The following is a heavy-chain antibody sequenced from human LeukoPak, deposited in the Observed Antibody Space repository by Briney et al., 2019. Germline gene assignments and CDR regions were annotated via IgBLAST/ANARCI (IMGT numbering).Heavy chain of an antibody. J-gene: IGHJ4*02. V-gene: IGHV3-15*01. D-gene: IGHD3-22*01. CDR2: IKSKTDGGTT. CDR3: TTDQYYYDSSGYYKPAHFDY. CDR1: GFTFSNAW. Sequence: PGGSQRLSCAASGFTFSNAWMSWVRQAPGKGLEWVGRIKSKTDGGTTDYAAPVKGRFTISRDDSKNTLYLQMNSLKTEDTAVYYCTTDQYYYDSSGYYKPAHFDYWGQGTLVTVSS.